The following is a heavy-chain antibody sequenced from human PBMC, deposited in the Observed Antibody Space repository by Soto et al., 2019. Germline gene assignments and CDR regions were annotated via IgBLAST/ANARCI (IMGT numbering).Heavy chain of an antibody. CDR2: ISSTGDLI. V-gene: IGHV3-48*02. Sequence: PGGSLRLSCTASGFTVSDYSVNWVRQAPGKGLEWISYISSTGDLIFYADSVKGRFTIARDIAKNSLYLQMDSLRDEDSAVYYCATWAIAVGGEGFWGQGTLVTVSS. CDR3: ATWAIAVGGEGF. J-gene: IGHJ4*02. CDR1: GFTVSDYS. D-gene: IGHD2-21*01.